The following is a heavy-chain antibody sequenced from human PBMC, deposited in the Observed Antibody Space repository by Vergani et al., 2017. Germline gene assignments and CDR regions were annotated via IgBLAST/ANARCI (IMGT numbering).Heavy chain of an antibody. J-gene: IGHJ4*02. CDR1: GFTFSSYS. Sequence: EVQLVESGGGLVQPGGSLRLSCAASGFTFSSYSMNWVRQDPGKGLEWVSYFSSSSSTIYYADSVKGRCTISRDNAKNSLYLQMNSLRDEDTAVYYCATSYCGGDCYDDYWGQGTLVTVSS. CDR3: ATSYCGGDCYDDY. V-gene: IGHV3-48*02. CDR2: FSSSSSTI. D-gene: IGHD2-21*01.